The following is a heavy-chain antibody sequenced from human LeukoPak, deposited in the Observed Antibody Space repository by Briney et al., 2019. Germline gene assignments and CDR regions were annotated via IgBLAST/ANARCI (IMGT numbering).Heavy chain of an antibody. CDR1: GFTFSSYA. Sequence: GGSLRLSCAASGFTFSSYAMHWVRQAPGKGLEWVAVISYDGSNKYYADSVKGRFTISRDNSKNTLSLQMNSLRAEDTAVYYCARGLSGGSGWYFDYWGQGTLVTVSS. V-gene: IGHV3-30*04. J-gene: IGHJ4*02. CDR3: ARGLSGGSGWYFDY. CDR2: ISYDGSNK. D-gene: IGHD6-19*01.